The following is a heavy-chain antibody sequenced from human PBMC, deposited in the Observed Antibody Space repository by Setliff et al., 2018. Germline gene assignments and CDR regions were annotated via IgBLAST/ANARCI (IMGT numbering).Heavy chain of an antibody. CDR1: GSTFTSYY. D-gene: IGHD6-19*01. Sequence: EASVKVSCKASGSTFTSYYMHWVRQAPGQGLEWMGIINPSGGSTSYAQKFQGRVTMTRDTSTSTVYMELSSLRSEDTAVYYCARDEGSGWYVGYWGQGTLVTVSS. V-gene: IGHV1-46*01. J-gene: IGHJ4*02. CDR2: INPSGGST. CDR3: ARDEGSGWYVGY.